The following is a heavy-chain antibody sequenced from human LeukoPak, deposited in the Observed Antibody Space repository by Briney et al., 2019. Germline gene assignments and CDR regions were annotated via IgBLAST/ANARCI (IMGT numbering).Heavy chain of an antibody. Sequence: GGSLRLSCAASGFTFSSYIMNWVRQALGKGLEWVSSISSSSSYIYYADSVKVRFTISRDNAKNSLYLQMNSLRAEDTAVYYCARDATVITDIWGQGTMVTVSS. CDR2: ISSSSSYI. V-gene: IGHV3-21*01. D-gene: IGHD4-17*01. J-gene: IGHJ3*02. CDR3: ARDATVITDI. CDR1: GFTFSSYI.